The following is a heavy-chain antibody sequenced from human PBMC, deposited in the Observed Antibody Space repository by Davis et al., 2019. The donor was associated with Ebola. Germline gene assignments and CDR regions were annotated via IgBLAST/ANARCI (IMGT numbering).Heavy chain of an antibody. V-gene: IGHV1-3*01. J-gene: IGHJ5*02. CDR3: ARALGGYSGWFDP. CDR1: GYTFTSYA. Sequence: ASVKVSCKASGYTFTSYAMHWVRQAPGQRLEWMGWISAGNGNTKYSQKFQGRVTITRDTSASTAYMELSSLRSEDTAVYYCARALGGYSGWFDPWGQGTLVTVSS. CDR2: ISAGNGNT. D-gene: IGHD2-21*01.